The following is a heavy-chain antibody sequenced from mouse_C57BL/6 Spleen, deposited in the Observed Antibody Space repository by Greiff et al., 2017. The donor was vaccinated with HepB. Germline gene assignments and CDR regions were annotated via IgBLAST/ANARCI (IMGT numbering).Heavy chain of an antibody. CDR2: IDPSDSYT. CDR3: ARGAMPWYFDV. J-gene: IGHJ1*03. Sequence: QVQLQQPGAELVKPGASVKQSCKASGYTFTSYWMQWVKQRPGQGLEWIGEIDPSDSYTNYNQKFKGKATLTVDTSSSTAYMQLSSLTSEDSAVYYCARGAMPWYFDVWGTGTTVTVSS. V-gene: IGHV1-50*01. CDR1: GYTFTSYW. D-gene: IGHD3-1*01.